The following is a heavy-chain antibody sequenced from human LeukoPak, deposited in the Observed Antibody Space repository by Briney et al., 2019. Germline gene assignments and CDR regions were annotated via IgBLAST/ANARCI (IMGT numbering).Heavy chain of an antibody. CDR3: AREEFSSGADY. D-gene: IGHD6-19*01. CDR1: GGSISGHY. V-gene: IGHV4-59*11. J-gene: IGHJ4*02. Sequence: SETLSLTCTVSGGSISGHYWSWIRQSPGKGLEWIGFMHYSGNTNSNPSLRSRVTISMDTSKNHFSLKMSSVTAADTAVYYCAREEFSSGADYWGQGTLVTVSS. CDR2: MHYSGNT.